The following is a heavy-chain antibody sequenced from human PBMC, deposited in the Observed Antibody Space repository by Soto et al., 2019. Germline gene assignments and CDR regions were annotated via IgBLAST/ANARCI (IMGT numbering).Heavy chain of an antibody. CDR2: ISGSGEST. D-gene: IGHD3-16*01. V-gene: IGHV3-23*01. CDR3: TLNDYNWASYTSLDY. CDR1: VTSRFTYDTYS. J-gene: IGHJ4*02. Sequence: GGSLRLSCAASVTSRFTYDTYSMGWVRQAPGKGLEWVSAISGSGESTYYADSVKGRFTVSRDNSKNPLSLQMNSLRAEDTAIFFCTLNDYNWASYTSLDYRGQGTLVTVSS.